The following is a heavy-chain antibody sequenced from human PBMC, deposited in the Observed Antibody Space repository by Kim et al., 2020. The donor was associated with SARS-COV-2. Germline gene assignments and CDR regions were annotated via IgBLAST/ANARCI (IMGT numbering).Heavy chain of an antibody. CDR1: GFTFSSYG. CDR2: ISYDGINK. Sequence: GGSLRLSWAASGFTFSSYGMHWVRQAPGKGREWMAVISYDGINKYYADSVKGRFTISRDNSKNTMYLQMNILRAEDTAVYYCANDETLRFLGCAFYYWGQGTLVTVSS. J-gene: IGHJ4*02. D-gene: IGHD3-3*01. V-gene: IGHV3-30*18. CDR3: ANDETLRFLGCAFYY.